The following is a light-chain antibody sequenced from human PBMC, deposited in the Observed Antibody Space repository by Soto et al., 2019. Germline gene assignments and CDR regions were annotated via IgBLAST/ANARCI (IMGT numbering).Light chain of an antibody. CDR2: WAS. J-gene: IGKJ1*01. CDR1: QRVLYSSNNKNY. V-gene: IGKV4-1*01. CDR3: QQYSPWT. Sequence: DIVMTQSPDSLAVSLGERATINCKSSQRVLYSSNNKNYLAWYQQKSGQPPKLLIYWASTRESGVPDRFSGSGSGTDFTLTISSLQAEDVAVYYCQQYSPWTFGQGTKVEIK.